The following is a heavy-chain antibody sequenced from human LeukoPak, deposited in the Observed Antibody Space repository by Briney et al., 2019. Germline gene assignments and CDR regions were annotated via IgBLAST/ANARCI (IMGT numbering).Heavy chain of an antibody. CDR3: AKGLSIAARRGFDP. CDR1: GFTFSSYA. CDR2: INHSGST. D-gene: IGHD6-6*01. V-gene: IGHV4-34*01. Sequence: GSLRLSCAASGFTFSSYAMSWVRQPPGKGLEWIGEINHSGSTNYNPSLKSRVTISVDTSKNQFSLKLSSVTAADTAVYYCAKGLSIAARRGFDPWGQGTLVTVSS. J-gene: IGHJ5*02.